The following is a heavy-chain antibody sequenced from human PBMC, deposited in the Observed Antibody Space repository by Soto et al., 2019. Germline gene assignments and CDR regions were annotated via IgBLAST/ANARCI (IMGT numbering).Heavy chain of an antibody. J-gene: IGHJ6*02. Sequence: QVQLVQSGAEVKKPGSSVKVSCKAPGGTFSSYAISWVRQAPGQGLEWMGGIIPIFGTANYAQKFEGRVTITDDESTSTGYMVLSILRTEETAVYYYARSQRGSSSLDIYYYYYYGMDVGGQGTTVTVSS. CDR3: ARSQRGSSSLDIYYYYYYGMDV. CDR1: GGTFSSYA. V-gene: IGHV1-69*01. D-gene: IGHD2-15*01. CDR2: IIPIFGTA.